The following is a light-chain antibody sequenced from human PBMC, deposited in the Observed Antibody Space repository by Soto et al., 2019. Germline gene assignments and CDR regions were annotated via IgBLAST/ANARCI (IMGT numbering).Light chain of an antibody. J-gene: IGKJ3*01. CDR2: AAS. V-gene: IGKV1-39*01. CDR1: QRINYY. CDR3: QQSYNTPLT. Sequence: DIQMTQSPSSLYASVGDRVTITCRASQRINYYLNWYQQKPGKAPKLLIYAASNLQSGLPSKFSGGGSGTGFTLIISSLQPSDFSTYYCQQSYNTPLTFGRGTTVDVQ.